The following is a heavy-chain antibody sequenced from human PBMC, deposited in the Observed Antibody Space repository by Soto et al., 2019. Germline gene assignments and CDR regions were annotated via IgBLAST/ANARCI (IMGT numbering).Heavy chain of an antibody. CDR3: AKDFENSPLPGDFDY. CDR2: ISGSGGST. V-gene: IGHV3-23*01. J-gene: IGHJ4*02. CDR1: GFTFSSYA. Sequence: PGGSLRLSCAASGFTFSSYAMSWVRQAPGKGLEWVSAISGSGGSTYYADSVRGRFTISRDNSKNTLYLQMNSLRAEDTAVYYFAKDFENSPLPGDFDYWGQGTLVTVSS. D-gene: IGHD1-26*01.